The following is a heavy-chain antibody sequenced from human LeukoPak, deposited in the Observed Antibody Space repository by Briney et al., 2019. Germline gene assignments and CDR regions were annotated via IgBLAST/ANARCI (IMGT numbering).Heavy chain of an antibody. CDR1: GFTFSSYA. J-gene: IGHJ3*02. CDR3: ARDRGYRAIDAFDI. V-gene: IGHV3-30-3*01. Sequence: GGSLRLSCAASGFTFSSYAMHWVRQAPGKGLEWVAVISYDGSNKYYADSVKGRFTISRDNSKNTLYLQMSSLRAEDTAVYYCARDRGYRAIDAFDIWGQGTMVTVSS. CDR2: ISYDGSNK. D-gene: IGHD5-18*01.